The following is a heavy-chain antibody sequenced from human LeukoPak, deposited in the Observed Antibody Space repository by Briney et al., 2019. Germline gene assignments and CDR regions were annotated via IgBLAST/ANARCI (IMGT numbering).Heavy chain of an antibody. CDR3: ARGPNPTGWPAREFDY. CDR1: GFTFSSYE. CDR2: ISSSDSTI. V-gene: IGHV3-48*03. Sequence: GGSLRLSCAASGFTFSSYEMNWVRQAPGKGLEWVSYISSSDSTIYYADSVKGRFTISRDNAKNSLYLQMNSLRAEDTAVYYCARGPNPTGWPAREFDYWGQGTLVTVSS. D-gene: IGHD5-24*01. J-gene: IGHJ4*02.